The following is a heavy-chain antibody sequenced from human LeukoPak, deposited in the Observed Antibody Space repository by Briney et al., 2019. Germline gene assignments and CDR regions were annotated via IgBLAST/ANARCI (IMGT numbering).Heavy chain of an antibody. V-gene: IGHV1-69*10. D-gene: IGHD3-9*01. CDR1: VGTFSSYV. J-gene: IGHJ4*02. CDR2: IITILGIA. Sequence: SVKVSCTASVGTFSSYVICWVRQAPGQGLEWMGGIITILGIAKYAQKFQGRGTITADKSTSTAYMELSSLRSEDTDVYYCARDRGEDILTGYSSDYWGQGTLVTVSS. CDR3: ARDRGEDILTGYSSDY.